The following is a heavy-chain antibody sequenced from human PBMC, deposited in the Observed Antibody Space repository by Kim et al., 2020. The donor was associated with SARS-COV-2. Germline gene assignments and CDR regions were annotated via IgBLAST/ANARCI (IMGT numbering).Heavy chain of an antibody. V-gene: IGHV3-23*01. CDR3: AKRGPYYDSGSYTMDV. Sequence: DSVRGRFTISRDNSKNTVFLQMNSLRAEDTAIYYCAKRGPYYDSGSYTMDVWGQGTTVTVSS. D-gene: IGHD3-10*01. J-gene: IGHJ6*02.